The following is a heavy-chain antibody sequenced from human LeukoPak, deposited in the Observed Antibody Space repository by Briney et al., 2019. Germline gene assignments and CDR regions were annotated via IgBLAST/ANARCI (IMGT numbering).Heavy chain of an antibody. Sequence: GRSLRLSCAASGFTFSSYGMHWGRQAPGKGLEWVAGIWYDGSNKYYADSVKGRFTISRDNSKNTLYLQMNSLRAEDTAVYYCASNYGSGSYFEGSFGYWGQGTLVTVSS. CDR2: IWYDGSNK. V-gene: IGHV3-33*01. D-gene: IGHD3-10*01. J-gene: IGHJ4*02. CDR3: ASNYGSGSYFEGSFGY. CDR1: GFTFSSYG.